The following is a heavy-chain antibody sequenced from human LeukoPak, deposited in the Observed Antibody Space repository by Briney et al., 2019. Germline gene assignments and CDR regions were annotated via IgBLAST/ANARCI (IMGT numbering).Heavy chain of an antibody. J-gene: IGHJ3*02. CDR1: GFTFSTYA. CDR2: ISGSGGST. Sequence: GGSLRLSCGASGFTFSTYAMGWVRQAPGKGLEWVSGISGSGGSTYYADSVKGRFTISRDSSKNTLYLQMNSLRAEDTAVYYCANRGCPGAFDIWGQGTMVTVSS. CDR3: ANRGCPGAFDI. V-gene: IGHV3-23*01. D-gene: IGHD3-10*01.